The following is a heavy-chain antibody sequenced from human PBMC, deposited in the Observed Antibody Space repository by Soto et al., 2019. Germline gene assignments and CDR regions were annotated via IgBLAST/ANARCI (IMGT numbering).Heavy chain of an antibody. J-gene: IGHJ6*02. D-gene: IGHD2-15*01. V-gene: IGHV1-18*01. CDR1: GYTFTSYG. CDR3: ARMSVVAAIYYYYGMDV. CDR2: ISAYNGNT. Sequence: ASVKVSCKASGYTFTSYGISWVRQAPGQGLEWMGWISAYNGNTNYAQKLQGRVTMTTDTSTSTAYMGLRSLRSDDTAVYYCARMSVVAAIYYYYGMDVWGQGTTVTVSS.